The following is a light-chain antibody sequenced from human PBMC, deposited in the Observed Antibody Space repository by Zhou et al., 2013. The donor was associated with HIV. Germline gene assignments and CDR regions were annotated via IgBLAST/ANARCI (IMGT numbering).Light chain of an antibody. J-gene: IGKJ4*01. CDR2: DAS. V-gene: IGKV3-11*01. CDR1: QTVASY. CDR3: QQRSNWPPT. Sequence: EIVLTQSPATPSLSPGERATLSCRASQTVASYLAWYQQKPGQAPRLLIYDASNRAAGIPARFSGSGSGTDFTLAISSLEPEDFAVYYCQQRSNWPPTFGGGTKVEI.